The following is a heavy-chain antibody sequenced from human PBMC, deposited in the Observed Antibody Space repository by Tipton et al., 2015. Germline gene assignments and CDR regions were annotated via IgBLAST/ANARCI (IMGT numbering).Heavy chain of an antibody. V-gene: IGHV3-7*01. J-gene: IGHJ4*02. CDR1: GFSFSSHW. Sequence: GSLRLSCAASGFSFSSHWMSWVRQAPGKGLEWVANIKQDGSEKYYVDSVKGRFTISRDNAKNSLYLQMNSLRAEDTAVYYCARDWGLIDYWGQGTLVTVFS. D-gene: IGHD3-16*01. CDR2: IKQDGSEK. CDR3: ARDWGLIDY.